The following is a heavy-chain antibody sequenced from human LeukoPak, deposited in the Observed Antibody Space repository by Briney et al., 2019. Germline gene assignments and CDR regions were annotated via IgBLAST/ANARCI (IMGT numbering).Heavy chain of an antibody. CDR3: ARPLAVAGRGGYYYGMDV. CDR1: GASFSSYA. D-gene: IGHD6-19*01. CDR2: IIPILGIA. J-gene: IGHJ6*02. Sequence: SVKVSCKASGASFSSYAISWVRQAPGQGLEWMGRIIPILGIANYAQKFQGRVTITADKSTSTAYMELSSLRSEDTAVYYCARPLAVAGRGGYYYGMDVWGQGTTVTVSS. V-gene: IGHV1-69*04.